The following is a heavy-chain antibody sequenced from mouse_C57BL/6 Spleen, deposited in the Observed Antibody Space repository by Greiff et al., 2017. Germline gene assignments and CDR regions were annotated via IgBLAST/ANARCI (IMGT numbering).Heavy chain of an antibody. Sequence: QVQLKQSGAELVKPGASVKLSCKASGYTFTSYWMQWVKQRPGQGLEWIGEIDPSDSYTNYNQKFKGKATLTVDTSSSTAYMQHSSLTSEDSAVYYCARGKLGQTYWGQGTLVTVSA. CDR3: ARGKLGQTY. V-gene: IGHV1-50*01. CDR2: IDPSDSYT. J-gene: IGHJ3*01. CDR1: GYTFTSYW. D-gene: IGHD4-1*01.